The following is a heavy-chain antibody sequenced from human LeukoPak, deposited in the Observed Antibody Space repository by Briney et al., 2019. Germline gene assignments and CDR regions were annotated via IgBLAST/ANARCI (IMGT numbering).Heavy chain of an antibody. J-gene: IGHJ3*02. CDR1: GGSISSYY. V-gene: IGHV4-59*01. CDR3: AYGSGSYYDAFDI. Sequence: SETLSLTRTVSGGSISSYYWSWIRQPPGKGLEWIGYIYYSGSTNYNPSLKSRVTISVDTSKNQFSLKLSSVTAADTAVYYCAYGSGSYYDAFDIWGQGTMVTVSS. D-gene: IGHD3-10*01. CDR2: IYYSGST.